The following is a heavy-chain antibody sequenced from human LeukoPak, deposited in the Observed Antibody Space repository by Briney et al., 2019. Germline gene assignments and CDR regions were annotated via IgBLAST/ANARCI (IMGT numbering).Heavy chain of an antibody. D-gene: IGHD2-2*01. J-gene: IGHJ4*02. CDR2: INHSGST. CDR3: ARDWTSTYCYDY. V-gene: IGHV4-34*01. Sequence: SETLSLTCAVYGGYFSGYYWSWIRQPPGKGLEWIGEINHSGSTNYNPSLKSRVTISVHTSKNQFSLKLSSVTDADTAVYYCARDWTSTYCYDYWGQGALVTVSS. CDR1: GGYFSGYY.